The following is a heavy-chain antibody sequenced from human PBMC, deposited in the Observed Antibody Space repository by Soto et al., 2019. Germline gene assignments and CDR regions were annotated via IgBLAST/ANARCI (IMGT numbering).Heavy chain of an antibody. CDR3: ATDGSHNFDY. CDR2: MSYDGSNE. D-gene: IGHD1-26*01. Sequence: QVQLVESGGGVVQPGRSLRLSCAASGFTFSHYAMHWVRQAPGKGLEWVALMSYDGSNEYYADSVKGRVTISRDNSKNTLYLQMNSLRAEDTAVYYFATDGSHNFDYWGQGTLVTVSS. J-gene: IGHJ4*02. CDR1: GFTFSHYA. V-gene: IGHV3-30*03.